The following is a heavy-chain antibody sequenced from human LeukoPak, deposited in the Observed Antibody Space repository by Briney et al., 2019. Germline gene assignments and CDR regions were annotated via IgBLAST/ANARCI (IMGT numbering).Heavy chain of an antibody. J-gene: IGHJ3*02. Sequence: PSETLSLTCTVSGGSISSYYWSWFRKPPGKGLEWIGYIYYSGSTNYNPSLKSRVTISVDTSKNQFSLKLSSVTAADTAVYYCARVARYYDILTGSNDAFDIWGQGTMVTVSS. CDR3: ARVARYYDILTGSNDAFDI. D-gene: IGHD3-9*01. CDR1: GGSISSYY. CDR2: IYYSGST. V-gene: IGHV4-59*01.